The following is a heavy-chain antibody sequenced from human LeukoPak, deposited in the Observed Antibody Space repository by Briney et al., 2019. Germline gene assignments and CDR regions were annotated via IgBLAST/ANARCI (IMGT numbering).Heavy chain of an antibody. D-gene: IGHD3-10*01. CDR3: AKYTSGTSYRGLDQ. V-gene: IGHV3-33*06. J-gene: IGHJ4*01. CDR2: IWFDGSNK. Sequence: GGSLRLSCAASGFTFSSYGMHWVRQAPGKGLEWVSVIWFDGSNKYYADSVKGRFTISRDDSKNTVYLQMNSLRAEDTAVYSCAKYTSGTSYRGLDQWGHGTLVTVSS. CDR1: GFTFSSYG.